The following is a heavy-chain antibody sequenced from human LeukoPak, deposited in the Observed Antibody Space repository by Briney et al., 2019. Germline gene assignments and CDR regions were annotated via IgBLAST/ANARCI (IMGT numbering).Heavy chain of an antibody. V-gene: IGHV4-39*07. CDR3: ARDGHSMVRGRYYYYYYMDV. Sequence: SETLSLTCTVSGGSISSSSYYWGWIRQPPGKGLEWIGRIYTSGSTNYNPSLKSRVTMSVDTSKNQFSLKLSSVTAADTAVYYCARDGHSMVRGRYYYYYYMDVWGKGTTVTISS. D-gene: IGHD3-10*01. CDR1: GGSISSSSYY. J-gene: IGHJ6*03. CDR2: IYTSGST.